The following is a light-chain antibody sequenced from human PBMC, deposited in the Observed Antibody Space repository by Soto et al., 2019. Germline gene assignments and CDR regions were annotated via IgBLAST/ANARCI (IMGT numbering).Light chain of an antibody. Sequence: EIVLTQSPATLSLSPGERATLSCRASQSVSSYLAWYQQKPGQAPRLLIYDASNRATGIPARFSGSGSGTDFTLTISSLEPEDFAVYYCQQRSNWPPRTFGQGTKVAIK. V-gene: IGKV3-11*01. J-gene: IGKJ1*01. CDR1: QSVSSY. CDR2: DAS. CDR3: QQRSNWPPRT.